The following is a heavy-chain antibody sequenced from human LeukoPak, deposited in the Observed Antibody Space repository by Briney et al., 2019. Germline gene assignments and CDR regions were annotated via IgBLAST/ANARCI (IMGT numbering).Heavy chain of an antibody. Sequence: GGSLGLSCAASGFTFSSYSMNWVRQAPGKGLEWVSSISSRSSYIYYADSVKGQVTISRDNAKNSLHLQMNSLRAEDTAVYYCAREGYYDSSGYDYWVQGTLDTVPS. CDR2: ISSRSSYI. V-gene: IGHV3-21*06. J-gene: IGHJ4*02. CDR3: AREGYYDSSGYDY. D-gene: IGHD3-22*01. CDR1: GFTFSSYS.